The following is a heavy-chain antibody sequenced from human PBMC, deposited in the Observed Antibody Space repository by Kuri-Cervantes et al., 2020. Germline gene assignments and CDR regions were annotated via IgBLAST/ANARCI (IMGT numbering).Heavy chain of an antibody. CDR2: ISGSGGST. D-gene: IGHD3-22*01. CDR3: AKGSGSRADKYYYDRTGDSQAPFDY. Sequence: GGSLRLSCAASGFTFSSYAMSWVRQAPGKGLEWVSAISGSGGSTYYADSVKGRFTISRDNSKNTLYLQMNSLTVDDTADYYCAKGSGSRADKYYYDRTGDSQAPFDYWGQGTLVTVSS. CDR1: GFTFSSYA. J-gene: IGHJ4*02. V-gene: IGHV3-23*01.